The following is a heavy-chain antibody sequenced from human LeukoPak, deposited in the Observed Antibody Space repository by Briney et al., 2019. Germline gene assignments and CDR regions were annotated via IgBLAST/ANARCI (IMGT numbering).Heavy chain of an antibody. CDR3: ARDTLDDFWSGYSWGHYFDY. Sequence: GGSLRLSCAASGFTFSSYSMNWVRQAPGKGLKWVSSISSSSSYIDYADSVKGRFTISRDNAKNSLYLQMNSLRAEDTVVYYCARDTLDDFWSGYSWGHYFDYWGQGTLVTVSS. J-gene: IGHJ4*02. CDR1: GFTFSSYS. CDR2: ISSSSSYI. D-gene: IGHD3-3*01. V-gene: IGHV3-21*01.